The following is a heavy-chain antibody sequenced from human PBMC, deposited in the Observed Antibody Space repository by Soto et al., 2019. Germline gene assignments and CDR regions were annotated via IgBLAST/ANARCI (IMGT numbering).Heavy chain of an antibody. Sequence: SETLSLTCAVYGGSFSGYYWSWIRQPPGKGLEWIGEINHSGSTNYNPSLKSRVTISVDTSKNQFSLKLSSVTAADTAVYYCVRPTSTNWNYRPTRDAFDIWGQGTMVTVSS. V-gene: IGHV4-34*01. CDR1: GGSFSGYY. CDR3: VRPTSTNWNYRPTRDAFDI. CDR2: INHSGST. J-gene: IGHJ3*02. D-gene: IGHD1-7*01.